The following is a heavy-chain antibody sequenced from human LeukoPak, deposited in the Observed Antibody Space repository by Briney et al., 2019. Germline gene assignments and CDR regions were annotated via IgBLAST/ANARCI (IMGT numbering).Heavy chain of an antibody. Sequence: KPSETLSLTCAVYGGSFSGYYWSWIRQPPGKGLEWIGEINHSGSTNYNPSLKSRVTISVDTSKNQFSLKLSSVTAADTAVYYCARRGGYCSSTSCYTGAFDIWGQGTMVTVSS. CDR1: GGSFSGYY. CDR2: INHSGST. D-gene: IGHD2-2*02. J-gene: IGHJ3*02. CDR3: ARRGGYCSSTSCYTGAFDI. V-gene: IGHV4-34*01.